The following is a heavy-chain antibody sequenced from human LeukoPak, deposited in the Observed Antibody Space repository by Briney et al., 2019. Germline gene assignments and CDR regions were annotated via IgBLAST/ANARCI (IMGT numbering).Heavy chain of an antibody. D-gene: IGHD3-22*01. CDR3: ARFNYYDSSVHG. J-gene: IGHJ4*02. CDR1: GGSISSSSYY. CDR2: IYYSGST. V-gene: IGHV4-39*01. Sequence: SETLSLTCTVSGGSISSSSYYWGWIRQPPGKGLEWIGSIYYSGSTYYNPSHKSRVTISVDTSKNQFSLKLSSVTAADTAVYYCARFNYYDSSVHGWGQGTLVTVSS.